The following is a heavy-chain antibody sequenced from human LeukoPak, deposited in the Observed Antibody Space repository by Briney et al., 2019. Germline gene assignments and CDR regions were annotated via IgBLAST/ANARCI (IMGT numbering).Heavy chain of an antibody. D-gene: IGHD3-22*01. CDR1: GGTFSSYA. CDR2: IIPIFGTA. V-gene: IGHV1-69*13. CDR3: ASFNYDSSGHDAFDI. Sequence: ASVKVSCKASGGTFSSYAISWVRQAPGQGLEWMGGIIPIFGTANYAQKFQGRVTITADESTSTAYMELSSLRSEDTAVYYCASFNYDSSGHDAFDIWGQGTMVTVSS. J-gene: IGHJ3*02.